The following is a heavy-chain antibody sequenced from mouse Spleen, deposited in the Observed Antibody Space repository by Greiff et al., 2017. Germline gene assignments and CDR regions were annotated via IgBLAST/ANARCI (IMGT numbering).Heavy chain of an antibody. Sequence: EVKLQESGPGLVKPSQSLSLTCSVTGYSITSGYYWNWIRQFPGNKLEWMGYISYDGSNNYNPSLKNRISITRDTSKNQFFLKLNSVTTEDTATYYCAREAYDYDGYYYAMDYWGQGTSVTVSS. CDR2: ISYDGSN. V-gene: IGHV3-6*01. J-gene: IGHJ4*01. D-gene: IGHD2-4*01. CDR3: AREAYDYDGYYYAMDY. CDR1: GYSITSGYY.